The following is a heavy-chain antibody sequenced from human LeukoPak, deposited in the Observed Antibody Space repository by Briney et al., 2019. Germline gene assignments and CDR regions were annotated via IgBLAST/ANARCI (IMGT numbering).Heavy chain of an antibody. V-gene: IGHV3-33*01. CDR3: ARDQRGFSYSKYYFDY. Sequence: GGSLRLSCAASGFSFSSYGMHWVRQAPGKGLEWVAVIWYDGTNKYCADSVKGRFTISRDNSKKTLYLQMNSLRAEDTAVYYCARDQRGFSYSKYYFDYWGQGTLVTVSS. J-gene: IGHJ4*02. D-gene: IGHD5-18*01. CDR2: IWYDGTNK. CDR1: GFSFSSYG.